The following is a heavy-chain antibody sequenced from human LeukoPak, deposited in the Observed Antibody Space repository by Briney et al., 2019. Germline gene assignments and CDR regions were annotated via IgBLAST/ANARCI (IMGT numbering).Heavy chain of an antibody. Sequence: GGSLRLSCTASGFTFGDYLMSWFRQAPGKGLEWIGFISGGTTEYAASVKGRFTISRDDSTSIAYLQMNSPTTEDTAVYYCSRGSGWLSVYWGQGTLVTVSS. CDR1: GFTFGDYL. CDR2: ISGGTT. J-gene: IGHJ4*02. V-gene: IGHV3-49*03. CDR3: SRGSGWLSVY. D-gene: IGHD6-19*01.